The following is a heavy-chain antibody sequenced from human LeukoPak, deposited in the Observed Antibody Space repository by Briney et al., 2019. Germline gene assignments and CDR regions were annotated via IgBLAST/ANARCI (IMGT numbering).Heavy chain of an antibody. CDR1: GGTFSSYA. V-gene: IGHV1-69*13. Sequence: ASVKVSCKASGGTFSSYAISWVRQAPGQGLEWMGGIIPIFGTANYAQKFQGRVTITADESTSTTYMELSSLRSEDTAVYYCARDGYSSSSFTPFDYWGQGTLVTVSS. CDR3: ARDGYSSSSFTPFDY. J-gene: IGHJ4*02. D-gene: IGHD6-6*01. CDR2: IIPIFGTA.